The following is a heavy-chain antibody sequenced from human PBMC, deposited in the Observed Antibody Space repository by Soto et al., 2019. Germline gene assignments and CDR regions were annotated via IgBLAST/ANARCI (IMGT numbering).Heavy chain of an antibody. D-gene: IGHD6-6*01. CDR2: MNPNSGHT. V-gene: IGHV1-8*01. CDR3: ASAARPSYYYYMDV. CDR1: EYTFTSYD. Sequence: ASVKVSCKASEYTFTSYDINWVRQATGQGLEWMGWMNPNSGHTGYAQKFQGRVTMTRNTSISTAYMELSSLRSEDTAVYYCASAARPSYYYYMDVWGKGTTVTVSS. J-gene: IGHJ6*03.